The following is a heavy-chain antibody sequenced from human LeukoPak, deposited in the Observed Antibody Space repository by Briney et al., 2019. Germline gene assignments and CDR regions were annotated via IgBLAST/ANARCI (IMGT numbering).Heavy chain of an antibody. CDR1: GYTFTSYA. D-gene: IGHD3-22*01. V-gene: IGHV1-3*01. J-gene: IGHJ4*02. Sequence: GASVKVSCKASGYTFTSYAMHWVRQGTGQRLEGMGWINAGNGNTKYSQKFRGRVTMTTDTSTSTAYMELRSLRSDDTAIYYCARDRNPYYDGSGYGYCWGQGTLVTVSS. CDR2: INAGNGNT. CDR3: ARDRNPYYDGSGYGYC.